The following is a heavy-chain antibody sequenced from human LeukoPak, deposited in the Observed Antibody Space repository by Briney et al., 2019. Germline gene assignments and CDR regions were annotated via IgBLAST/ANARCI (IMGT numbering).Heavy chain of an antibody. CDR3: ASSGWCLGVT. CDR2: INHSGST. J-gene: IGHJ4*02. CDR1: GGSFSGYY. Sequence: PSETLSLTCAVYGGSFSGYYWSWIRQPPGKGLEWIGEINHSGSTNYNPSLKSRVTISVDTSKNQFSLKLSSVTAADTAVYCCASSGWCLGVTWGQGTLVTVSS. V-gene: IGHV4-34*01. D-gene: IGHD6-19*01.